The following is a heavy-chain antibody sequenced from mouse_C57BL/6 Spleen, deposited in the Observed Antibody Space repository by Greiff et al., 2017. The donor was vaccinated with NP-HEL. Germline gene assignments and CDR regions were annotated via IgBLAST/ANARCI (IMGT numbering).Heavy chain of an antibody. CDR3: ARSSYYGSSEDYFDY. CDR1: GYTFTDYY. Sequence: VKLQESGAELVRPGASVKLSCKASGYTFTDYYINWVKQRPGQGLEWIARIYPGSGNTYYNEKFKGKATLTAEKSSSTAYMQLSSLTSEDSAVYFCARSSYYGSSEDYFDYWGQGTTLTVSS. CDR2: IYPGSGNT. D-gene: IGHD1-1*01. J-gene: IGHJ2*01. V-gene: IGHV1-76*01.